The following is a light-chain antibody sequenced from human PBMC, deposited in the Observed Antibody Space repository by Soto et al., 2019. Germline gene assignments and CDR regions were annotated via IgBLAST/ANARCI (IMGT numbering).Light chain of an antibody. J-gene: IGKJ1*01. CDR2: AAS. CDR3: QQYDYSRT. Sequence: DIQMTQSPSTLSASVGDRVTITCRASHSISSWLAWYQQKPGKAPNLLIYAASTLESGVPSRFSGSGSGTQFSLTIRSLQPDDFATYYCQQYDYSRTFGQGTKVDIK. CDR1: HSISSW. V-gene: IGKV1-5*01.